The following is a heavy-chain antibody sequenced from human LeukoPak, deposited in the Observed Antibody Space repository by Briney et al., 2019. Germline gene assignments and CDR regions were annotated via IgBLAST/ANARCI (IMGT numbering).Heavy chain of an antibody. CDR3: ARFYYYGSGSFPYYFDY. V-gene: IGHV1-2*02. CDR2: INPNSGGT. CDR1: GFTFTAYY. Sequence: ASVKVSCKASGFTFTAYYMHRVRQAPGQGLEWMGWINPNSGGTNYAQKFQGRVTMTRDTSISTAYMELSRLRSDDTAVYYCARFYYYGSGSFPYYFDYWGQGTLVTVSS. D-gene: IGHD3-10*01. J-gene: IGHJ4*02.